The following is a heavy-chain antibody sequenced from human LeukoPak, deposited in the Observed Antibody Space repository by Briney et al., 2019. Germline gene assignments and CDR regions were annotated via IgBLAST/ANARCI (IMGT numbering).Heavy chain of an antibody. Sequence: GASVKASCKTSGYPFTGYYIHWVRQAPGQGLERMGWIDPNSGATKYAQNFQGSVTLTRDMSMRTAYMELSRLRSDDTAVYYCARGDLEFRVVISSIDYWGQGTLVTVSS. CDR2: IDPNSGAT. CDR3: ARGDLEFRVVISSIDY. CDR1: GYPFTGYY. D-gene: IGHD3-3*01. V-gene: IGHV1-2*02. J-gene: IGHJ4*02.